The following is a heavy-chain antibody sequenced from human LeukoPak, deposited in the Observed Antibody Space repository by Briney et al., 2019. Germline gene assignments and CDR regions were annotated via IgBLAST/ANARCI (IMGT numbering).Heavy chain of an antibody. D-gene: IGHD2/OR15-2a*01. CDR2: ISYDGSNK. CDR3: AKASMADYYYYGMDV. CDR1: GFTFSSYG. Sequence: PGGSLRLSCAASGFTFSSYGMHWVRQAPGKGLEWVAVISYDGSNKYYADSVKGRFTISRDNSKNTLYLQMNSLRAEDTAVHYCAKASMADYYYYGMDVWGQGTTVTVSS. V-gene: IGHV3-30*18. J-gene: IGHJ6*02.